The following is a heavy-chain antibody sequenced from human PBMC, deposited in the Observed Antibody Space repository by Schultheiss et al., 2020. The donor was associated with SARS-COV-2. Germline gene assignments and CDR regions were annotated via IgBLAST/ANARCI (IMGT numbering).Heavy chain of an antibody. CDR1: GFTFSSYA. CDR3: ARDRMYYYDSSGVDY. J-gene: IGHJ4*02. CDR2: ISSSSSYI. V-gene: IGHV3-23*01. D-gene: IGHD3-22*01. Sequence: GGSLRLSCAASGFTFSSYAMSWVRQAPGKGLEWVSAISSSSSYIYYADSVKGRFTISRDNSKNTLYLQMNSLRAEDTAVYYCARDRMYYYDSSGVDYWGQGTLVTVSS.